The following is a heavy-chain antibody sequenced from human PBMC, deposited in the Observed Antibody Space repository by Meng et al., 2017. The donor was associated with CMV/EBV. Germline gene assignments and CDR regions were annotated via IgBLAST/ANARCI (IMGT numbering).Heavy chain of an antibody. V-gene: IGHV4-38-2*02. CDR1: GYSISSGYY. CDR3: ARVTPSIVGATSFDY. CDR2: IYHSGST. Sequence: SETLSLTCTVSGYSISSGYYWGWIRQPPGKGLEWIGSIYHSGSTYYNPSLKSRVTISVDTSKNQFSLNLTSVTAADTAVYYCARVTPSIVGATSFDYWGQGTLVTVSS. J-gene: IGHJ4*02. D-gene: IGHD1-26*01.